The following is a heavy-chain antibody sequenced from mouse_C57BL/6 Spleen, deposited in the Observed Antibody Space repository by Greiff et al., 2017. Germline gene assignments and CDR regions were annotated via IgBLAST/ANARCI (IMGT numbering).Heavy chain of an antibody. V-gene: IGHV1-82*01. CDR2: IYPGDGDT. J-gene: IGHJ2*01. CDR1: GYAFSSSW. Sequence: VQLVESGPELVKPGASVKISCKASGYAFSSSWMNWVKQRPGKGLEWIGRIYPGDGDTNYNGKFKGKATLTADKSSSTAYMQLSSLTSEDSAVYFCARIRTAQVLDYWGQGTTLTVSS. CDR3: ARIRTAQVLDY. D-gene: IGHD3-2*02.